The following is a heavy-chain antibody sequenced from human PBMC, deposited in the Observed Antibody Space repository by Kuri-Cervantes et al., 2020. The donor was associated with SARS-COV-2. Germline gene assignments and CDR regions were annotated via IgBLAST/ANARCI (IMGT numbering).Heavy chain of an antibody. V-gene: IGHV3-30*18. CDR3: AKPGSVRGIIREDHYGLDG. Sequence: GESLKISCVASEFNFRYYGMYWVRQAPGKGLEWVAHISYDGRDIHFRESVKGRFTVSRDNSKNTLYLQMNSLRLEDTGVYFCAKPGSVRGIIREDHYGLDGWGQGTTVTVSS. CDR2: ISYDGRDI. CDR1: EFNFRYYG. J-gene: IGHJ6*02. D-gene: IGHD3-10*01.